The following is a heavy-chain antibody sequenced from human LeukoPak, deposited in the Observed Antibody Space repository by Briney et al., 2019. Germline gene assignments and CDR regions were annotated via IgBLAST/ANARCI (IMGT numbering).Heavy chain of an antibody. CDR1: GYTFTGYY. CDR2: INPNSGGT. J-gene: IGHJ5*02. V-gene: IGHV1-2*02. CDR3: ARVVPMIVVVPAAMPGDWFDP. Sequence: ASVKVSCKASGYTFTGYYMHWVRQAPGQGLECMGWINPNSGGTNYAQKFQGRVTMTRDTSISTAYMELSRLRSDDTAVYYCARVVPMIVVVPAAMPGDWFDPWGQGTLVTVSS. D-gene: IGHD2-2*01.